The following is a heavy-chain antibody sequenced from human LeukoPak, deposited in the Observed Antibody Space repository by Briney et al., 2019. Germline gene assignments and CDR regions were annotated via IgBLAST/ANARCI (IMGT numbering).Heavy chain of an antibody. CDR3: ARGLWGAYSSPSPTNYYYYGMDV. Sequence: SQTLSLTCAISGDSVSSNSAAWNWIRQSPSTGLEWLGRTYYRSKWYNDYAVSVKSRITINPDTSKNQFSLQLNSVTPEDTAVYYCARGLWGAYSSPSPTNYYYYGMDVWGQGTTVTVSS. CDR2: TYYRSKWYN. CDR1: GDSVSSNSAA. V-gene: IGHV6-1*01. J-gene: IGHJ6*02. D-gene: IGHD6-6*01.